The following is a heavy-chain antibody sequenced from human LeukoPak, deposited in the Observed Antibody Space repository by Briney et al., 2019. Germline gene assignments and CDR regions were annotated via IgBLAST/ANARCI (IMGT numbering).Heavy chain of an antibody. CDR1: GFTCSSSA. CDR2: ISSSGTTI. Sequence: GGSLRLSCAASGFTCSSSAMAWVRHAPGKGLEWVSYISSSGTTIYYADSVKGRFTISRDNAKHSLYLQMNSLRAEDTAVYYCARVDIMATKDDWGQGTLVTVSS. V-gene: IGHV3-48*03. CDR3: ARVDIMATKDD. J-gene: IGHJ4*02. D-gene: IGHD5-12*01.